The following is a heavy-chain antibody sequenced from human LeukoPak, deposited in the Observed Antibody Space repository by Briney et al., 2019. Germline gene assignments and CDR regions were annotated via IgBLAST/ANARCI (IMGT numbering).Heavy chain of an antibody. CDR3: ARGGFLEYSSSYELDY. J-gene: IGHJ4*02. Sequence: ASVKVSCKASGGTFSGYAISWVRQAPGRGLVWMGWISAYNGNTNYAQKLQGRVTMTTDTSTSTAYMELRSLRSDDTAVYYCARGGFLEYSSSYELDYWGQGTLVTVSS. D-gene: IGHD6-6*01. V-gene: IGHV1-18*01. CDR2: ISAYNGNT. CDR1: GGTFSGYA.